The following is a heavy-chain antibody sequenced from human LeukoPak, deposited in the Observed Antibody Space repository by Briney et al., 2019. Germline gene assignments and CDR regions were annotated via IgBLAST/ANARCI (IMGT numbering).Heavy chain of an antibody. CDR1: GGSISSSSYY. D-gene: IGHD3-3*01. CDR3: AGGMGFWSGYVVY. CDR2: IYYSGST. J-gene: IGHJ4*02. Sequence: SETLSLTCTVSGGSISSSSYYWGWIRQPPGKGLEWIGSIYYSGSTYYNPSLKSRVTISVDTSKNQFSLKLSSVTAADTAVYYCAGGMGFWSGYVVYWGQGTLVTVSS. V-gene: IGHV4-39*01.